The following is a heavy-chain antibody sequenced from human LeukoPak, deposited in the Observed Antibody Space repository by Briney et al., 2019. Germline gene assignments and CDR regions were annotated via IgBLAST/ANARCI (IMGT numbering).Heavy chain of an antibody. CDR1: GGSISSYY. J-gene: IGHJ4*02. Sequence: SETLSLTCTVSGGSISSYYWNWIWQPPGKGLEWIGYIYYTGSTNYNPSLKSRVTISIDTSKNQFSLKLSSVTAADTAVYYCAREVRGLDYWGQGTLVTVSS. CDR3: AREVRGLDY. V-gene: IGHV4-59*01. CDR2: IYYTGST. D-gene: IGHD3-10*01.